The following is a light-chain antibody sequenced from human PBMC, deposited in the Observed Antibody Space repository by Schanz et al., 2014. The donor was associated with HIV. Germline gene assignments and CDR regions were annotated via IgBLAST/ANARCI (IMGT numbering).Light chain of an antibody. CDR3: QQYGSPPWT. V-gene: IGKV3-20*01. Sequence: EIVLTQSPGTLSLSPGERAIFSCWASQSVSSNLAWYQQKPGQAPRLLIYGASTRVTGIPDRFSGSDSGTDFTLTISRVEPEDYAVYYCQQYGSPPWTFGQGTKVEV. CDR1: QSVSSN. J-gene: IGKJ1*01. CDR2: GAS.